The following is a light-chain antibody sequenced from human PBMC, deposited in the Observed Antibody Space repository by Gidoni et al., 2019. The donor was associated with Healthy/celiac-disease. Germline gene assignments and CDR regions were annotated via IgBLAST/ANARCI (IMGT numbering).Light chain of an antibody. CDR1: QGISSY. CDR2: AAS. CDR3: QQLNSYPST. Sequence: DIQLTQSPSFLSASVGDRVTITCWASQGISSYLAWYQQKPGKAPKLLIYAASTLQSWVPSRFSGSGSGTEFTLTISSLQPEDFATYYCQQLNSYPSTFGQGTRLEIK. V-gene: IGKV1-9*01. J-gene: IGKJ5*01.